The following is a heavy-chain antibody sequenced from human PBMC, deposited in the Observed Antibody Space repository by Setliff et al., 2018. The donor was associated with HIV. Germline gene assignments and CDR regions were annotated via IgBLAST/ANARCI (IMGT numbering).Heavy chain of an antibody. J-gene: IGHJ4*02. Sequence: SETLSLTCTVSGGSVSSGSYYWSWIRQPPGKGLEWIGYMSSSGSAQYNSSLKSRVSMLADTSKNQFSLKLTSVTAADTAVYFCARVFYDATDYYAPLFDYWGQGTLVTVSS. CDR1: GGSVSSGSYY. CDR2: MSSSGSA. CDR3: ARVFYDATDYYAPLFDY. V-gene: IGHV4-61*01. D-gene: IGHD3-22*01.